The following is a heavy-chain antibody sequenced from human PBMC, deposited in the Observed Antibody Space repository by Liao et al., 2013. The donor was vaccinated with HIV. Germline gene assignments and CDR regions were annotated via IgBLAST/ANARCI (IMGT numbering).Heavy chain of an antibody. CDR3: ARDIAIFGVLIRIDF. D-gene: IGHD3-3*01. Sequence: QVQLQESGPGLVKPSETLSLTCTVSGGSISSYYWSWIRQPAGKGLEWIGRIYTSGSTNYNPSLKSRVTMSVDTSKNQFSLKLSSVTAADTAVYYCARDIAIFGVLIRIDFWDQGTLVTVSS. CDR2: IYTSGST. J-gene: IGHJ4*02. CDR1: GGSISSYY. V-gene: IGHV4-4*07.